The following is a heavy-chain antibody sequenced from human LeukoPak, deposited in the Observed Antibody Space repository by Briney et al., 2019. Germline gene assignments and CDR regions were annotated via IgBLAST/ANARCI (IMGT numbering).Heavy chain of an antibody. CDR2: IYPGDSDT. V-gene: IGHV5-51*01. Sequence: GESLKISCKGSGYSFTSYWIGWVRQMPGKGLEWMGIIYPGDSDTRYSPSFQGQVTISADKSISTAYLQWSSLKASDTAMYYRARREVVVGAGDYYYYYMDVWGKGTTVTVSS. D-gene: IGHD2-15*01. CDR3: ARREVVVGAGDYYYYYMDV. CDR1: GYSFTSYW. J-gene: IGHJ6*03.